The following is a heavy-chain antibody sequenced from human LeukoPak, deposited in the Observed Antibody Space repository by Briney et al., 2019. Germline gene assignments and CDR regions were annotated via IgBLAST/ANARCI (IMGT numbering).Heavy chain of an antibody. J-gene: IGHJ4*02. CDR3: ARGYSSSSVDY. Sequence: KPSETLSLTCAVYGGSFSGYYWSWIRQPPGKGLEWIGEINHSGSTNYNPSLKSRVTISVDTSKNQFSLKLSSVTAADTAVYYCARGYSSSSVDYWGQGTLVTVSS. V-gene: IGHV4-34*01. CDR2: INHSGST. CDR1: GGSFSGYY. D-gene: IGHD6-6*01.